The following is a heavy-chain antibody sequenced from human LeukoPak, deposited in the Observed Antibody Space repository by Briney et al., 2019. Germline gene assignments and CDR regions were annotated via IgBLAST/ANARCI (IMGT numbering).Heavy chain of an antibody. Sequence: ASVKVSCKASGYTFTSYGISWVRQAPGQGLEWMGWISAYNGNTNYAQKLQGRVTMTTDTSTSTAYMELRSLRSDDTAVYYCARRASAGRGYGQYYFDYWGQGTLVTVSS. D-gene: IGHD5-18*01. CDR2: ISAYNGNT. J-gene: IGHJ4*02. CDR3: ARRASAGRGYGQYYFDY. V-gene: IGHV1-18*01. CDR1: GYTFTSYG.